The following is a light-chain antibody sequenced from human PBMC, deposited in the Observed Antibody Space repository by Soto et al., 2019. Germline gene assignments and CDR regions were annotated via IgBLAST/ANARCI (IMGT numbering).Light chain of an antibody. V-gene: IGKV2-24*01. Sequence: DIVMTQTPLSSPVTLGQPASISCRSSQSLVHSDGNTYLSWLQQRPGQPPRLLIYIISNPFAGVPDRFSGSGAGTDFTLEISRVEAEDVVVYYCMQATQFPYTFGQGTKLEIK. CDR2: IIS. J-gene: IGKJ2*01. CDR1: QSLVHSDGNTY. CDR3: MQATQFPYT.